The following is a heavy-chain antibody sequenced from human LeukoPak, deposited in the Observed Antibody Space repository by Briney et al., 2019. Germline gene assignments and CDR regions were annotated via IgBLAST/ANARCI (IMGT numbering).Heavy chain of an antibody. J-gene: IGHJ4*02. CDR1: GFTFNNYA. CDR3: ARDGLLWFGELSSKFDY. D-gene: IGHD3-10*01. V-gene: IGHV3-30-3*01. Sequence: GRSLRLSCAASGFTFNNYAIHWVRQAPGKGLEWVAIISFDGGNKYYADSVKGRFTISRDNSKNTLYLQMNSLRAEDTAVYYCARDGLLWFGELSSKFDYWGQGTLVTVSS. CDR2: ISFDGGNK.